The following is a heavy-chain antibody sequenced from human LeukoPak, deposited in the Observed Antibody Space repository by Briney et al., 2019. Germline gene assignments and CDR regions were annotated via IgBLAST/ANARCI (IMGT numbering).Heavy chain of an antibody. J-gene: IGHJ4*02. Sequence: GGSLRLSCAASGFTFSSSSMNWVRQAPGRGLEWLSFISGTSNTIYYADSVKGRFTISGDNAKNSLYLQMNSLRDEDTAVYYCARVRGSYGYGLDYWGQGTLVTVSS. CDR2: ISGTSNTI. CDR3: ARVRGSYGYGLDY. D-gene: IGHD5-18*01. V-gene: IGHV3-48*02. CDR1: GFTFSSSS.